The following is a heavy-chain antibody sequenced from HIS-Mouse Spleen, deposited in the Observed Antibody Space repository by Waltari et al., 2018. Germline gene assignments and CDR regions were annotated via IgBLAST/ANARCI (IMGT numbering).Heavy chain of an antibody. V-gene: IGHV3-33*06. D-gene: IGHD6-13*01. CDR1: GFTFSSYG. J-gene: IGHJ3*02. CDR2: IWYDGSNK. CDR3: AKDRRSSSWDAFDI. Sequence: QVQLVESGGGVVQPGRSLRLSCAASGFTFSSYGMHWVRQAPGKGLEWVAVIWYDGSNKYYADSVKGRFTISRDNSKNTLYLQMNSLRAEDTAVYYCAKDRRSSSWDAFDIWGQGTMVTVSS.